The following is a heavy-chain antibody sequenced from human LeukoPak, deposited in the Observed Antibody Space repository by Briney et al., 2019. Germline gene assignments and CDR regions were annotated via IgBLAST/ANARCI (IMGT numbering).Heavy chain of an antibody. CDR3: AKSSSWTYHYLDY. V-gene: IGHV3-30-3*01. Sequence: PGRSLRLSCAASGFTFSSYAMQWVCQAPGKGLEWVAVISYDGSNKYYADSVKGRFTISRDNSMNTLSLQMNSLRAEDTALYYCAKSSSWTYHYLDYWGQGALVTVSS. CDR2: ISYDGSNK. D-gene: IGHD6-13*01. J-gene: IGHJ4*02. CDR1: GFTFSSYA.